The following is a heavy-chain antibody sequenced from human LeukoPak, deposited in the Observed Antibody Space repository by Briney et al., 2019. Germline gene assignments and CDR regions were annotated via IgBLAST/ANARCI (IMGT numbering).Heavy chain of an antibody. D-gene: IGHD5-24*01. CDR1: GFNFRNYG. J-gene: IGHJ3*01. CDR2: IGTIGYST. CDR3: AKDIQLST. V-gene: IGHV3-23*01. Sequence: PGGSLRLSCAASGFNFRNYGMHWVRQAPGKGLEWVSLIGTIGYSTYYADSVKGRFTISRDNSKNTLSLQMNSLRVEDTAIYYCAKDIQLSTWGLGTMVTVSS.